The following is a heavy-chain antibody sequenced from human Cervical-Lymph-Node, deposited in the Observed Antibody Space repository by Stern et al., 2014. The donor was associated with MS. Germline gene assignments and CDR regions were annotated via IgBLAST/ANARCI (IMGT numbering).Heavy chain of an antibody. J-gene: IGHJ4*02. Sequence: EVQLVESGGGLLETGGSRRRSCDASGFTFISCAMTWVRQAPGKGLEWVSSIGANVVATYYVDSVKGRFAISRDNSKNTVYLEMSSLRVDDTAVYFCAKEKWVPATAEIDYWGQGTLVPVSS. D-gene: IGHD2-2*01. CDR2: IGANVVAT. V-gene: IGHV3-23*04. CDR3: AKEKWVPATAEIDY. CDR1: GFTFISCA.